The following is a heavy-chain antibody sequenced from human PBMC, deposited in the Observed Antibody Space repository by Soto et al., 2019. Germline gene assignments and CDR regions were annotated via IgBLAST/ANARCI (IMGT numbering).Heavy chain of an antibody. CDR1: GGSISSSNW. CDR2: IYHSGST. CDR3: ARRRRTIVGATIFDY. D-gene: IGHD1-26*01. Sequence: NPSETLSLTCAVSGGSISSSNWWSWVRQPPGKGLEWIGEIYHSGSTNYNPSLKSRVTISVDKSKNQFSLKLSSVTAADTAVYYCARRRRTIVGATIFDYWGQGTLVTVSS. V-gene: IGHV4-4*02. J-gene: IGHJ4*02.